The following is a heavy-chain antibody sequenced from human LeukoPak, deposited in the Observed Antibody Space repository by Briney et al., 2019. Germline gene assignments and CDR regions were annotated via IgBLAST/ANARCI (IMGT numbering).Heavy chain of an antibody. CDR2: ISNSGSTI. CDR3: AELGITMIGGV. V-gene: IGHV3-48*03. D-gene: IGHD3-10*02. CDR1: GFTFSRYE. J-gene: IGHJ6*04. Sequence: GGSLRLFCAASGFTFSRYEMKWVRQAPGKGLECVSYISNSGSTIYYADSVKGRFTISRDNAKNSLYLQMNSLRAEDTAVYYCAELGITMIGGVWGKGTTVTISS.